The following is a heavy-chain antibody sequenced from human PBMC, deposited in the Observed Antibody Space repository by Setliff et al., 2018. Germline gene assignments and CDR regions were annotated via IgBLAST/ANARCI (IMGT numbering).Heavy chain of an antibody. V-gene: IGHV7-4-1*02. CDR2: INTDTGNP. CDR1: GYTFTTYA. Sequence: ASVKVSCKASGYTFTTYAIGWVRQAPGQGLAWMGWINTDTGNPTSAQGFTGRFVFSLDTSVSTAYLQISSLKAEDTALYYCARVGTGSLLDYWGQGTLVTVSS. D-gene: IGHD1-1*01. CDR3: ARVGTGSLLDY. J-gene: IGHJ4*02.